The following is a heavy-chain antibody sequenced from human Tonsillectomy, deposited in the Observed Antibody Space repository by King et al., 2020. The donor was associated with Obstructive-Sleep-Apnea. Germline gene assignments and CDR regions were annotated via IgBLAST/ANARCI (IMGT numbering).Heavy chain of an antibody. V-gene: IGHV1-58*02. CDR2: IVVGSGNT. D-gene: IGHD3-16*02. Sequence: QLVESGPEVKKPGTSVKVSCKASVFTFTSSAMQWVRQARGQRLEWIGWIVVGSGNTNYAQKLQERVTITRDMSTSTAYMELSSLRSEDTAVYYCAARMGYQTYYYGMDVWGQGTTVTVSS. J-gene: IGHJ6*02. CDR1: VFTFTSSA. CDR3: AARMGYQTYYYGMDV.